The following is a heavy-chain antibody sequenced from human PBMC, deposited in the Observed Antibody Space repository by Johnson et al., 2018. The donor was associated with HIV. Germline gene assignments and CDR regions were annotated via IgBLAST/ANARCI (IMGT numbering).Heavy chain of an antibody. D-gene: IGHD3-9*01. CDR3: ARDSDVLPGYTGPEDAFDI. Sequence: VLLLESGGGLVQPGGSLRLSCAASGFTFSDYYMSWIRQAPGKGLEWVSGIRRNSGSIGYADSVKGRFTISRDNAKNSLYLQMSSLRTEDTAVYFCARDSDVLPGYTGPEDAFDIWGQGTLVTVSS. V-gene: IGHV3-11*04. CDR1: GFTFSDYY. CDR2: IRRNSGSI. J-gene: IGHJ3*02.